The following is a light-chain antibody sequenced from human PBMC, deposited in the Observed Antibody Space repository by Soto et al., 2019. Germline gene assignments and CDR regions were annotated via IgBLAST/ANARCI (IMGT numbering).Light chain of an antibody. CDR3: QSYDSSLSGVV. Sequence: QSVLTQPPSVSGAPGQRVTISCTGSSSNIGAGYDVHWYQQLPGTAPKLLIYGNNNRPSGVPDRFSGSKSGTSASLAITGLQAEDEADYYCQSYDSSLSGVVFGGGTHLTVL. J-gene: IGLJ2*01. CDR2: GNN. V-gene: IGLV1-40*01. CDR1: SSNIGAGYD.